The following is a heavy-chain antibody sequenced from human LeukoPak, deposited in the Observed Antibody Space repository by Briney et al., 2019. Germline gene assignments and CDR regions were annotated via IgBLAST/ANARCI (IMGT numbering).Heavy chain of an antibody. D-gene: IGHD2-15*01. CDR1: GFTFSSHS. CDR2: ISNSGGST. J-gene: IGHJ4*02. Sequence: GGSLRLSCTASGFTFSSHSMSWVRQAPGKGLEWVSGISNSGGSTYYADSVKGRLTISRDNSQNTLYLQMNSLTDDDTAVYYCATGVEGCTGGSCYSWIYYWGQGTLVSVSS. CDR3: ATGVEGCTGGSCYSWIYY. V-gene: IGHV3-23*01.